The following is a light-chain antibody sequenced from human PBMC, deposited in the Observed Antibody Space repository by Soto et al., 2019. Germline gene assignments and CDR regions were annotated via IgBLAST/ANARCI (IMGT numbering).Light chain of an antibody. J-gene: IGKJ1*01. Sequence: PGERATLSCRASQSVSSTYLAWYQHKPGQAPRLLIYGASSRATGIPDRFSGSGSGTDFTLTISRLEPEDFALYYCHQYGSSPSTFGLGTKVDIK. CDR1: QSVSSTY. V-gene: IGKV3-20*01. CDR2: GAS. CDR3: HQYGSSPST.